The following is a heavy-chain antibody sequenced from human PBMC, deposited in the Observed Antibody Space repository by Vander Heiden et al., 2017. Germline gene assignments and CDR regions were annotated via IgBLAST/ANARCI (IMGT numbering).Heavy chain of an antibody. V-gene: IGHV3-21*01. Sequence: EVQLVESGGGLVKPGGSLRLSCAASGCTFSSYSMNWVRQAPGKGLEWVSSISSSSSYIYYADSVKGRFTISRDNAKNSLYLQMNSLRAEDTAVYYCARDRAEYSYGYHYYYYGMDVWGQGTTVTVSS. J-gene: IGHJ6*02. D-gene: IGHD5-18*01. CDR3: ARDRAEYSYGYHYYYYGMDV. CDR2: ISSSSSYI. CDR1: GCTFSSYS.